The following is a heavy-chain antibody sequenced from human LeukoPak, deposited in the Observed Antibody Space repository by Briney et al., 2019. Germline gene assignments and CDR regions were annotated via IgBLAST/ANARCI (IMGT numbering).Heavy chain of an antibody. Sequence: GGSLRLSCAASGFTFSTYAMIWVRQAPGKGLEWVSVISGNGGGTYFADSVKGRFTISRDNSKNTLYLQMNSLRAEDTAIYYCAKGGSVTAPDDAFGIWGQGTMVTVSS. V-gene: IGHV3-23*01. CDR2: ISGNGGGT. CDR3: AKGGSVTAPDDAFGI. D-gene: IGHD5/OR15-5a*01. J-gene: IGHJ3*02. CDR1: GFTFSTYA.